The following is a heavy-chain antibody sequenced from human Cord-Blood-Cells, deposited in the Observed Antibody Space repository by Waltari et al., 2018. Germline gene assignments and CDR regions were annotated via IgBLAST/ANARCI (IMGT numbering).Heavy chain of an antibody. CDR2: INPNSGGT. CDR3: ARNPIRYCSGGSCYFDY. D-gene: IGHD2-15*01. CDR1: GYTFTGQS. V-gene: IGHV1-2*02. Sequence: QVQLVQSGAEVKKPGASVRVSCKASGYTFTGQSSPWVRQAPGQGLEWLGWINPNSGGTNYAQKFQGRVTMTRDTSISTAYMELSRLRSDDTAVYYCARNPIRYCSGGSCYFDYWGQGTLVTVSS. J-gene: IGHJ4*02.